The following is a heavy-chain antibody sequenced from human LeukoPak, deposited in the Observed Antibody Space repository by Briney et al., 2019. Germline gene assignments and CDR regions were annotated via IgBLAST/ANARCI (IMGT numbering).Heavy chain of an antibody. CDR1: GGTFSSYA. CDR3: ARDVTRIAVAGIGY. V-gene: IGHV1-69*13. Sequence: GASVKVSCKASGGTFSSYAISWVRQAPGQGLEWMGGIIPIFGTANYAQKFQGRVTITADESTSTAYMELSSLRSDDTAVYYCARDVTRIAVAGIGYWGQGTLVTVSS. J-gene: IGHJ4*02. CDR2: IIPIFGTA. D-gene: IGHD6-19*01.